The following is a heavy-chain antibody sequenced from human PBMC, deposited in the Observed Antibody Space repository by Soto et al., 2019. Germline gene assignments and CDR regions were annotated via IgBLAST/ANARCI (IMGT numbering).Heavy chain of an antibody. Sequence: GGSLRLSCAASGFTFSSYWMSWVRQAPGKGLEWVANIKQDGSEKYYVDSVKGRFTISRDNAKNSLYLQMNSLRAEDTAVYYCARDGDRNYDFWSGHGFVSAFDIWGQGTMVTVSS. CDR1: GFTFSSYW. V-gene: IGHV3-7*01. CDR2: IKQDGSEK. J-gene: IGHJ3*02. CDR3: ARDGDRNYDFWSGHGFVSAFDI. D-gene: IGHD3-3*01.